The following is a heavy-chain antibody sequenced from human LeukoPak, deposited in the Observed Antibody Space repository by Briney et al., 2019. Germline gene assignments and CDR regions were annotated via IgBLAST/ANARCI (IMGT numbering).Heavy chain of an antibody. J-gene: IGHJ4*02. V-gene: IGHV3-23*01. D-gene: IGHD3-9*01. CDR3: AKCARVDWLPIDY. CDR1: GFHLSSYA. CDR2: ISGSGGRT. Sequence: GGSLRLSCTASGFHLSSYAVGWVRQAPGKGLEWVSGISGSGGRTYYADSVKGRFTISRDNSKNTLYLQMNSLTAEDTAVYYCAKCARVDWLPIDYWGQGTLVTVSS.